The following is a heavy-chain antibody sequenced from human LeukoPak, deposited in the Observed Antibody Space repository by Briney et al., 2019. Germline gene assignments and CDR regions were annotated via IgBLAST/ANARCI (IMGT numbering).Heavy chain of an antibody. CDR1: GFTFSSYW. J-gene: IGHJ4*02. CDR2: IKQDGSEK. D-gene: IGHD6-25*01. V-gene: IGHV3-7*01. Sequence: GGSLRLSCAAPGFTFSSYWMSLVRQAPGKGLEWVANIKQDGSEKYYVDSVKGRFTISRDNAKNSLYLQMNSLRAEDTAVYYCARDLTGYSSGPTGYWGQGTLVTVSS. CDR3: ARDLTGYSSGPTGY.